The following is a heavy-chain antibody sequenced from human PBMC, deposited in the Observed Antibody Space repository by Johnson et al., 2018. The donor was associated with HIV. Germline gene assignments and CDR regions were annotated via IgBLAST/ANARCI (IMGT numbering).Heavy chain of an antibody. CDR2: ISSDGSNN. D-gene: IGHD6-19*01. J-gene: IGHJ3*02. Sequence: QVQLVESGGGAVQPGRSLRLSCAASGFTFSSYPMHWVRQAPGKGLEWVAVISSDGSNNYYADSVKGRFTISRDDSKSIAYLQMNSLKTEDTAVYYCTRDQRQWLTDAFDIWGQGTMVTVSS. CDR1: GFTFSSYP. V-gene: IGHV3-30*04. CDR3: TRDQRQWLTDAFDI.